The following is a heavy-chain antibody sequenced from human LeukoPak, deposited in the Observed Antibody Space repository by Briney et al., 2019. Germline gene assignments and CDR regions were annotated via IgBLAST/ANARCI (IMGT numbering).Heavy chain of an antibody. CDR2: IKQDGSEK. CDR3: ARAYGSGSYSLSPDY. V-gene: IGHV3-7*04. CDR1: GFTFSSYW. D-gene: IGHD3-10*01. J-gene: IGHJ4*02. Sequence: GGSLRLSCAASGFTFSSYWMSWVRQALGKGLEWVANIKQDGSEKYYVDSVKGRFTISRDNAKNSLYLQMNSLRAEDTAVYYCARAYGSGSYSLSPDYWGQGTLVTVSS.